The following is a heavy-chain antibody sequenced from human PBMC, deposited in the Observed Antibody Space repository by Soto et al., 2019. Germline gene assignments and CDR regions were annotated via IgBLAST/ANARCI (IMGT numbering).Heavy chain of an antibody. V-gene: IGHV3-33*01. D-gene: IGHD2-15*01. CDR2: IWYDGSNK. CDR1: GFTFSSYG. J-gene: IGHJ6*03. CDR3: ARDPPQDIRLEYYYMDV. Sequence: QVQLVESGGGVVQPGRSLRLSCAASGFTFSSYGMHWVRQAPGKGLEWVAVIWYDGSNKYYADSVKGRFTISRDNSKNTLYLQMNSLRAEDTAVYYCARDPPQDIRLEYYYMDVWGKGTTVTVSS.